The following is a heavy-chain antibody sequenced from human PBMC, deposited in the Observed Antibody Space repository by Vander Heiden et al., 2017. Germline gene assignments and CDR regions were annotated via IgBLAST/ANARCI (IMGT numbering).Heavy chain of an antibody. Sequence: EVQLLESGGGLVQPGGSLRLSCAASGFSFSSYAMSWVRPAPGKGLEWVSAISGSGGSTYYADSVKGRFTISRDNSKNTLYLQMNSLRAEDTAVYYCAKDKGRWAAADHFDYWGQGTLVTVSS. V-gene: IGHV3-23*01. CDR1: GFSFSSYA. CDR2: ISGSGGST. D-gene: IGHD6-13*01. J-gene: IGHJ4*02. CDR3: AKDKGRWAAADHFDY.